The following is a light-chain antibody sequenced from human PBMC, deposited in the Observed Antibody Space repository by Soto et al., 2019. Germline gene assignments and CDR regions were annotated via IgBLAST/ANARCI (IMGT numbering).Light chain of an antibody. CDR1: QDSRNH. CDR2: DAS. V-gene: IGKV1-17*01. CDR3: LQYNSFPRT. J-gene: IGKJ1*01. Sequence: DIQMTQSPSSLSASVGDRVTITCRASQDSRNHLGWYQKKSEKAPKRLIYDASNLQSGVPARFSGSGSGTEFALTISSQQPEDFATYYCLQYNSFPRTFGQGTQVEVK.